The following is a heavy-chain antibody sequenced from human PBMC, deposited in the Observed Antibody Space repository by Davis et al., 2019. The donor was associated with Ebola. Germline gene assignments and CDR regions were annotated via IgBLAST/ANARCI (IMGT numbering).Heavy chain of an antibody. J-gene: IGHJ6*01. Sequence: ASVKVSCKASGYTFSSYYMNWVRQAPGQGLEWMGIINPSGGSTSYAQKFQGRVTMTRDTSTSTFYMELSSLRPEDTAVYYCARYYYHSTSLHQGPIGLPPGTLLQEHLWG. CDR3: ARYYYHSTSLHQGPIGLPPGTLLQEHL. V-gene: IGHV1-46*03. D-gene: IGHD3-22*01. CDR1: GYTFSSYY. CDR2: INPSGGST.